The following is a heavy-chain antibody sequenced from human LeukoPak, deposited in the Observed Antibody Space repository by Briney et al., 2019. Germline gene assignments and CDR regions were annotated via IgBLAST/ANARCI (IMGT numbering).Heavy chain of an antibody. CDR3: AELGITMIGGV. CDR2: ISSSSSTM. Sequence: GGSLRLSCVASGFSFSSYEMNWDRQAQGEGMEWESYISSSSSTMYYGDSVKGRSTLSRDNAKNSLYLQMNSLRAEDTAVYYWAELGITMIGGVWGKGTTVTISS. D-gene: IGHD3-10*02. J-gene: IGHJ6*04. CDR1: GFSFSSYE. V-gene: IGHV3-48*03.